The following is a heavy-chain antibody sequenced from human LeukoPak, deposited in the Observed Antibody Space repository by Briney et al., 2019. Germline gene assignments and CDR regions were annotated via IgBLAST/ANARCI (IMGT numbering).Heavy chain of an antibody. Sequence: GGSLRLSCAASGFTFSSYSMNWVRQAPGKGLEWVSSISSSSSYIYYADSVKGRFTISRDNAKNSLYLQMNSLRAEDTAVYYCAREGRRPPYYYYYMDVWGKGTTVTISS. V-gene: IGHV3-21*04. J-gene: IGHJ6*03. CDR1: GFTFSSYS. CDR2: ISSSSSYI. CDR3: AREGRRPPYYYYYMDV.